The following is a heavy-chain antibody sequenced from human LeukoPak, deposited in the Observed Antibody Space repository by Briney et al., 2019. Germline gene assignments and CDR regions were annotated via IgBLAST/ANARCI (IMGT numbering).Heavy chain of an antibody. CDR1: GGSFSGYY. CDR2: INHSGST. D-gene: IGHD6-13*01. Sequence: SETLSLTCAVYGGSFSGYYWSWIRQPPGKGPGWIGEINHSGSTNYNPSLKSRVTISVDTSKNQFSLKLSSVTAADTAVYYCARGSYAAAGTGRYFQHWGQGTLVTVSS. J-gene: IGHJ1*01. V-gene: IGHV4-34*01. CDR3: ARGSYAAAGTGRYFQH.